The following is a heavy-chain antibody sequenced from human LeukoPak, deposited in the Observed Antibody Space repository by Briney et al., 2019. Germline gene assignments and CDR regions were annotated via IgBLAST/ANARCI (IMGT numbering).Heavy chain of an antibody. CDR3: ARGGDSSGYYLQDAFDI. V-gene: IGHV4-34*01. D-gene: IGHD3-22*01. Sequence: SETLSLTCAVYGGSFSGYYWSWIRQPPGKGLEWIGEINHSGSTNYNPSLKSRVTMLVDMSKNQFSLKLRSVTAADTAVYYCARGGDSSGYYLQDAFDIWGQGTMVTVSS. CDR1: GGSFSGYY. J-gene: IGHJ3*02. CDR2: INHSGST.